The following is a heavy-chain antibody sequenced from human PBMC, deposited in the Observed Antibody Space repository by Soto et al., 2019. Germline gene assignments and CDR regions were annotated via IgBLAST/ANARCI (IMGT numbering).Heavy chain of an antibody. Sequence: PGGSLRLSCAASGFSFSAYWMNWVRQAPGKGLEWVANIKQDGTEKYYVDSVMGRFTISRDNVKNSLYLQMSSLRAEDTAVYYCARGRRLLVAGTRLDSWSPGTLVTVSS. J-gene: IGHJ5*01. CDR1: GFSFSAYW. CDR2: IKQDGTEK. CDR3: ARGRRLLVAGTRLDS. D-gene: IGHD6-19*01. V-gene: IGHV3-7*01.